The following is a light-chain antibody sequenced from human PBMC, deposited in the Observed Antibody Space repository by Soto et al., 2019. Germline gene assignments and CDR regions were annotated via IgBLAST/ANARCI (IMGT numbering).Light chain of an antibody. CDR2: QDS. J-gene: IGLJ7*01. CDR1: KLGDKY. CDR3: QAWDSSTEAV. Sequence: SYELTQPPSVSVSPGQTASITCSGDKLGDKYACWYQQKPGQSPVLVIYQDSKRPSGIPERFSGSNSGNTATLTISGTQAMDEVDYYCQAWDSSTEAVFGGGTQLTVL. V-gene: IGLV3-1*01.